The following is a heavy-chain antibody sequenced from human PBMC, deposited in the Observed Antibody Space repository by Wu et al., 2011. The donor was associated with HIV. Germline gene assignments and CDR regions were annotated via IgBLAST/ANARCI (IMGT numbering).Heavy chain of an antibody. J-gene: IGHJ4*02. D-gene: IGHD3-10*01. CDR3: ARSGFQPYGSGSYYHDL. CDR1: GYTFNGYG. Sequence: QVQLVQSGAEVKKPGASVKVSCKASGYTFNGYGISWVRQAPGQGLEWMGWISAYNGGAKYAQTFQDRITMTTDTSTRTVYMELRSLRTDDTAVYYCARSGFQPYGSGSYYHDLWGQGTLVTVSS. CDR2: ISAYNGGA. V-gene: IGHV1-18*01.